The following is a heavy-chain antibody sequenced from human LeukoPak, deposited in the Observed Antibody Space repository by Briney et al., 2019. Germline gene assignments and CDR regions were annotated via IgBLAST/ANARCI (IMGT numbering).Heavy chain of an antibody. D-gene: IGHD4-23*01. Sequence: ASVKVSCKASGYTFTAYYVHWVRQAPGQGLEWMGIINPSGGSTSYAQKFQGRVTMTRDTSTSTVYMELSSLRSEDTAVYYCARDHLINSGLDYWGQGTLVTVSS. CDR1: GYTFTAYY. CDR3: ARDHLINSGLDY. J-gene: IGHJ4*02. CDR2: INPSGGST. V-gene: IGHV1-46*01.